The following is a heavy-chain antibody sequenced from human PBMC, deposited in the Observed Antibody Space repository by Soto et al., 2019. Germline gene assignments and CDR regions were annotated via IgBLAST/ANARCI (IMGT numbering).Heavy chain of an antibody. CDR2: ISAYNGNT. CDR3: ARAGQYYDSSGYAD. V-gene: IGHV1-18*01. D-gene: IGHD3-22*01. Sequence: ASVKVSCKASGYSFATSGISWVRQAPGQGLEWMGWISAYNGNTNYDQKLQDRIIMTTDTSTSAAYLELRSLRSDDTAVYYCARAGQYYDSSGYADWGQGTLVTVSS. CDR1: GYSFATSG. J-gene: IGHJ4*02.